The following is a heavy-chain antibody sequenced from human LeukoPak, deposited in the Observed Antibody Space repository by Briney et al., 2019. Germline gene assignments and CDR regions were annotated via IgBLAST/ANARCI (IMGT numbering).Heavy chain of an antibody. CDR1: GGSISSTTYY. CDR3: ARQFTVTGGWFAP. CDR2: IYYSGST. V-gene: IGHV4-39*01. Sequence: PSETLSLTCTVSGGSISSTTYYWGWIRQPPGKGLEWIGSIYYSGSTYYNPSLKSRVTISVDTSKNQFSLKLNSVTAADTAVYYCARQFTVTGGWFAPWGQGTLVTVSS. D-gene: IGHD4-11*01. J-gene: IGHJ5*02.